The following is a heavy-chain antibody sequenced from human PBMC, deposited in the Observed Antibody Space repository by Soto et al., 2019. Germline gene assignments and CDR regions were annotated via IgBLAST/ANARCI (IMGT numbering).Heavy chain of an antibody. D-gene: IGHD1-1*01. CDR1: GFTFGFYW. V-gene: IGHV3-7*03. CDR3: ARIRANDFEIDY. Sequence: PGGSLRLSCAASGFTFGFYWMAWVWRGQGKGLEWVASIKRDGSEQYYVDSVKGRFTISRGNAKNSLFLQLNSLRAVDTAIYYCARIRANDFEIDYWGQGSLVTVSS. J-gene: IGHJ4*02. CDR2: IKRDGSEQ.